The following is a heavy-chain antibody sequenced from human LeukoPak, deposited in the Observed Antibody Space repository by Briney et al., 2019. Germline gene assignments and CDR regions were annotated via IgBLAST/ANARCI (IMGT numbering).Heavy chain of an antibody. D-gene: IGHD3-3*01. CDR1: GGSISSSSYF. CDR3: ARLYDFSLD. V-gene: IGHV4-39*01. Sequence: PSETLSLTCTVSGGSISSSSYFWGWIRQPPGKGLERIGSIYYSGSTYYNPSLKSRVTISVDTSNNQFSLKLSSVTAADTAVYYCARLYDFSLDWGQGTLVTVSS. CDR2: IYYSGST. J-gene: IGHJ4*02.